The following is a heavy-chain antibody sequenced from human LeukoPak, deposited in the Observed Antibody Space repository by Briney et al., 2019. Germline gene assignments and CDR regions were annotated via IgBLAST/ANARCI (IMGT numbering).Heavy chain of an antibody. CDR1: GFTFSDYY. V-gene: IGHV3-11*06. D-gene: IGHD2-15*01. CDR3: APLGYCSGGSCSLDY. Sequence: KPGGSLRLSCAASGFTFSDYYMSWIRQAPGKGLEWVSYISSASSYTNYADSVKGRFTISRDNAKKSLYLQMNSLRDEDTAVYYCAPLGYCSGGSCSLDYWGQGTLVTVSS. J-gene: IGHJ4*02. CDR2: ISSASSYT.